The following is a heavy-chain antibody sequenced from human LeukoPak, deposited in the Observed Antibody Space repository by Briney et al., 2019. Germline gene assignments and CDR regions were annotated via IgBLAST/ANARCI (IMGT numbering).Heavy chain of an antibody. V-gene: IGHV1-69*04. CDR3: ARDAGTYYDILTGGDNWFDP. J-gene: IGHJ5*02. D-gene: IGHD3-9*01. CDR1: GYTFTSYG. Sequence: SVKVSCKASGYTFTSYGSSWVRQAPGQGLEWMGRIIPILGIANYAQKFQGRVTITADKSTSTAYMELSSLRSEDTAVYYCARDAGTYYDILTGGDNWFDPWGQGTLVTVSS. CDR2: IIPILGIA.